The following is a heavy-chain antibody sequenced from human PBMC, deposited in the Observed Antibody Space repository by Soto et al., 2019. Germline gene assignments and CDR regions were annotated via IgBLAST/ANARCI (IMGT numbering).Heavy chain of an antibody. Sequence: GESLKISCRGSGYSFASYWIGWVRQMPGKGLEWMGIIYPGDSDTRYSPSFQGQVTISADKSISTAYLQWSSLKASDTAMYYCARVGSYCSGGSCYPYYYSGMDVWGQGTTVTVS. CDR2: IYPGDSDT. J-gene: IGHJ6*02. D-gene: IGHD2-15*01. CDR3: ARVGSYCSGGSCYPYYYSGMDV. V-gene: IGHV5-51*03. CDR1: GYSFASYW.